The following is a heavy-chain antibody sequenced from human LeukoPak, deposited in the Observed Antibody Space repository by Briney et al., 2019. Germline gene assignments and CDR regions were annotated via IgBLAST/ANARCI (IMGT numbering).Heavy chain of an antibody. V-gene: IGHV4-59*01. Sequence: SETLSLTCTVSGASITTYYWNWLRQPPGQGLECIGNIYFTGSTNYNPSLKSRVTISVATSENQFTLQRIPVTEDDTAVYYCARRTYGASTFDIWGQGTMATVSS. J-gene: IGHJ3*02. CDR2: IYFTGST. CDR3: ARRTYGASTFDI. CDR1: GASITTYY. D-gene: IGHD4-17*01.